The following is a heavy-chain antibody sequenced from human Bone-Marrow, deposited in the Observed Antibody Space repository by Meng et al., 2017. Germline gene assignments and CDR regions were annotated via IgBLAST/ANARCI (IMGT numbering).Heavy chain of an antibody. J-gene: IGHJ4*02. CDR2: ISWDGGST. Sequence: GESLKISCAASGFTFDDYAMHWVRQAPGKGLEWVSLISWDGGSTYYADSVKGRFTISRDNSKNSLYLQMNSLRAEDTAVYYCAKQIVGATTYWGQGTLVTVSS. D-gene: IGHD1-26*01. CDR1: GFTFDDYA. V-gene: IGHV3-43D*03. CDR3: AKQIVGATTY.